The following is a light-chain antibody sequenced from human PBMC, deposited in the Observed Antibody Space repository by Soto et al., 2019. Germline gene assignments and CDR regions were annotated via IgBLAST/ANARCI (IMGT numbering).Light chain of an antibody. CDR1: QSVSSY. V-gene: IGKV3-11*01. J-gene: IGKJ4*01. CDR2: DAS. Sequence: EIVLTQSPATLSLSPGERATLSCRASQSVSSYLAWYQQKPGQAPRLLIFDASNRATGIPARFSGSGSGTGFTLTISSLEPEDSAVYYCQQPSNCLFFGGGTKVEIK. CDR3: QQPSNCLF.